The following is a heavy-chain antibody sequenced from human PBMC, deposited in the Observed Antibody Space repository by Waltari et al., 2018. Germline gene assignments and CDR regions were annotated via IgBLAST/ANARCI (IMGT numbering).Heavy chain of an antibody. D-gene: IGHD5-18*01. CDR2: INPNSGGT. V-gene: IGHV1-2*02. CDR3: ARSGYSYGFDY. J-gene: IGHJ4*02. CDR1: GYTFTGYY. Sequence: QVQLVQSGAEVKKPGASVKVSCKASGYTFTGYYMHWVRQAPGQGLEWMGWINPNSGGTNDAQKLQGRVTMTRDTSISTAYMELSRLRSDDTAVYYCARSGYSYGFDYWGQGTLVTVSS.